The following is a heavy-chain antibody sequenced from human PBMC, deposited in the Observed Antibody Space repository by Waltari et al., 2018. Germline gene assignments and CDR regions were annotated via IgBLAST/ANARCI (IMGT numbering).Heavy chain of an antibody. V-gene: IGHV4-39*07. D-gene: IGHD3-22*01. Sequence: QLQLQESGPGLVQPSETLSLTCSVSGVSINKNSHYWAWIRQPPGKGLEWIGSVYYSGNTYYKPSLKSRVTISLDTSKNQFSLKLPSVTAADTAVYYCVRDPRSFYYDSSGYYFDYWGQGTLVTVSS. CDR3: VRDPRSFYYDSSGYYFDY. CDR1: GVSINKNSHY. J-gene: IGHJ4*02. CDR2: VYYSGNT.